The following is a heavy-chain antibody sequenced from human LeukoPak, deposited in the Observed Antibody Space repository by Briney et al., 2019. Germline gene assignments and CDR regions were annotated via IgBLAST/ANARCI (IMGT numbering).Heavy chain of an antibody. Sequence: GGSLRLSCAASGFTFSNAWMSWVRQAPGKGLEWXXXIKSKTDGGTTDYAAPVKGRFTISRDDSKNTLYLQMNSLKTEDTAVYYCTTDWGPYYYYGMDVWGKGTTVTVSS. V-gene: IGHV3-15*01. J-gene: IGHJ6*04. CDR2: IKSKTDGGTT. D-gene: IGHD3-16*01. CDR1: GFTFSNAW. CDR3: TTDWGPYYYYGMDV.